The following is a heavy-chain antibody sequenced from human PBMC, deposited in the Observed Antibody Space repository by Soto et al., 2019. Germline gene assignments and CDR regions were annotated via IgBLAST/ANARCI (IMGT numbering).Heavy chain of an antibody. CDR1: GGSISSYY. CDR3: ARAGGSYDYIWGSYRHGSAFDI. CDR2: IYYSGST. J-gene: IGHJ3*02. V-gene: IGHV4-59*01. Sequence: SETLSLTCTVSGGSISSYYWSWIRQPPGKGLEWIGYIYYSGSTNYNPSLKSRVTISVDTSKNQFSLKLSSVTAADTAVYYCARAGGSYDYIWGSYRHGSAFDIWGQGTMVTVSS. D-gene: IGHD3-16*02.